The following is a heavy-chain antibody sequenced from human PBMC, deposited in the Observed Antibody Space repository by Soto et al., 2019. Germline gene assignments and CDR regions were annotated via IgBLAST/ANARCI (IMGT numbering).Heavy chain of an antibody. CDR1: GGSISSYY. CDR3: ARDPTYYYDSSGYYPPPLWFDP. D-gene: IGHD3-22*01. CDR2: IYYSGST. Sequence: SETLSLTCTVSGGSISSYYWSWIRQPPGKGLEWIGYIYYSGSTNYNPSLKSRVTISVDTSKNQFSLKLSSVTAADTAVYYCARDPTYYYDSSGYYPPPLWFDPWGQGTLVTVS. V-gene: IGHV4-59*01. J-gene: IGHJ5*02.